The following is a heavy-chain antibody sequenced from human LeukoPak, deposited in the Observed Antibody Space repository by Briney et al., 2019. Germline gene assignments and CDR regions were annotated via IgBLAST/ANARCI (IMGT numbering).Heavy chain of an antibody. D-gene: IGHD6-19*01. J-gene: IGHJ4*02. CDR1: GYTFTRYG. V-gene: IGHV1-18*01. CDR3: ARDAPNKYSSGWSRELFDY. CDR2: ISAYNGNT. Sequence: ASVKVSCKASGYTFTRYGISWVRQAPGQGLKWMGWISAYNGNTNYAQKLQGRVTMTTDTSTSTAYMELRSLRSDDTAVYYCARDAPNKYSSGWSRELFDYWGQGTLVTVSS.